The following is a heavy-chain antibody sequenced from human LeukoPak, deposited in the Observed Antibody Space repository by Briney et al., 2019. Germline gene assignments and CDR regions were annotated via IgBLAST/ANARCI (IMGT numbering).Heavy chain of an antibody. D-gene: IGHD3-16*01. V-gene: IGHV1-46*01. CDR1: GYTFTDYF. J-gene: IGHJ4*02. CDR3: ARAGGGIAGYFDY. Sequence: ASVKVSCKASGYTFTDYFVHWVRQAPGQGLEWMGIINPSGGSTSYAQKFQGRVTMTRDTSTSTVYMELSSLRSEDTAVYYCARAGGGIAGYFDYWGQGTLVTVSS. CDR2: INPSGGST.